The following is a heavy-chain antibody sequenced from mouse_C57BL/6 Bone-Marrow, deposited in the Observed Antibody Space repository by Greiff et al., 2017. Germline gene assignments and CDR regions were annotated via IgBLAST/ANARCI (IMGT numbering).Heavy chain of an antibody. V-gene: IGHV1-54*01. CDR3: AGKLTPY. Sequence: QVQLKQSGAELVRPGTSVKVSCKASGYAFNNYLIEWVKQRPGQGLEWIGEIYPRSGNTYYNEKFKGKATLTADKSSSTAYMELRSLTSEDSAVYFCAGKLTPYWGQGTLVTVSA. CDR2: IYPRSGNT. CDR1: GYAFNNYL. J-gene: IGHJ3*01.